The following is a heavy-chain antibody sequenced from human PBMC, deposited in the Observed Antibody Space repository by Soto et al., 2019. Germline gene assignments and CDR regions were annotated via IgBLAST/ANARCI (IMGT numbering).Heavy chain of an antibody. CDR1: GFTFSSHW. J-gene: IGHJ4*02. CDR3: ARDTSRQSLGN. V-gene: IGHV3-74*01. Sequence: EAQLVESGGGLVQPGGSLRLSCVASGFTFSSHWMHWVRQAPGKGLLWVSRISDDGDTTIYADSVKGRFTTSRDNAMNTMYLQMNSLRAEDTAVYYCARDTSRQSLGNWGQGTLVTVSS. CDR2: ISDDGDTT.